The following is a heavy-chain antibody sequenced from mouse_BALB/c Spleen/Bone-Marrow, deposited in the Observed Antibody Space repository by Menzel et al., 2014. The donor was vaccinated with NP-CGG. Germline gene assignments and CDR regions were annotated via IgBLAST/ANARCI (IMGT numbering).Heavy chain of an antibody. CDR1: GFTFSEYG. CDR3: VRRGNGIYAMDY. V-gene: IGHV5-15*02. Sequence: VQLQQFGGGLVQPGGSRKLSCAASGFTFSEYGMAWVRQAPGKGPEWVAFISSLASSIYYADSVTGRFTLSRENAKNALYLEMTSLRSEDTAMYFCVRRGNGIYAMDYWGQGTSVTVSS. J-gene: IGHJ4*01. CDR2: ISSLASSI.